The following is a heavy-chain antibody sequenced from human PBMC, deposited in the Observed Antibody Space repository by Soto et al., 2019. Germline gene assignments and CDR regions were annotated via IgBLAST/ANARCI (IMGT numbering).Heavy chain of an antibody. CDR3: ARDWVYDSSGYSHNDAFDI. CDR1: GYTFANFY. Sequence: GASVKVSCKTGGYTFANFYLHWVRQAPGQGLEWMGIINPSGGSTSYAQKFQGRVTMTRDTSTSTVYMELSSLRSEDTAVYYCARDWVYDSSGYSHNDAFDIWGQGTMVTVSS. V-gene: IGHV1-46*03. D-gene: IGHD3-22*01. CDR2: INPSGGST. J-gene: IGHJ3*02.